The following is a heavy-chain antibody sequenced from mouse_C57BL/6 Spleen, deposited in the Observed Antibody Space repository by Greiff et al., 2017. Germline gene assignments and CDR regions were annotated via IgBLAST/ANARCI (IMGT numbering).Heavy chain of an antibody. Sequence: QVQLQQPGAELVKPGASVKLSCKASGYTFTSYWMHWVKQRPGRGLEWIGRIDPNSGGTKYNEKFKSKATLTVDKPSSTAYMQLSSLTSEDSAVYFCARYDYGSSQFSNYFDYGGQGTTLTLSS. D-gene: IGHD1-1*01. V-gene: IGHV1-72*01. CDR1: GYTFTSYW. CDR3: ARYDYGSSQFSNYFDY. J-gene: IGHJ2*01. CDR2: IDPNSGGT.